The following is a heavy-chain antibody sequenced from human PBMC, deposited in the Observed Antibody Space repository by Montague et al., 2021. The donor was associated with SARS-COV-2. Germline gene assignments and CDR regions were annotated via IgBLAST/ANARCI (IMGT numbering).Heavy chain of an antibody. CDR3: VREKAGGLRNVFDI. J-gene: IGHJ3*02. Sequence: SETLPLTCTVSGFSIGSGDYWGWIRQPPGKGLEWIGSIYHSGTTXXNPXXXSRLTMSIDTSTNQFSLRLTSVTAADTAVFFCVREKAGGLRNVFDIWGQGTTVTVSS. V-gene: IGHV4-38-2*02. CDR2: IYHSGTT. CDR1: GFSIGSGDY.